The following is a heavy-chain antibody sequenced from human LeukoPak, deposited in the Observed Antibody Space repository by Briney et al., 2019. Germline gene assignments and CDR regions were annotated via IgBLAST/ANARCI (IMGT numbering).Heavy chain of an antibody. J-gene: IGHJ4*02. Sequence: PGGSLRLSCAASGFTFSSYAMSWVRQAPGKGLEWVSAISGSGGSTYYADSVKGRFTISRDNSKNTLYLQMNSLRAEDTAAYYCAKDIHYGSGSYNYWGQGTLVTVSS. CDR2: ISGSGGST. CDR1: GFTFSSYA. CDR3: AKDIHYGSGSYNY. D-gene: IGHD3-10*01. V-gene: IGHV3-23*01.